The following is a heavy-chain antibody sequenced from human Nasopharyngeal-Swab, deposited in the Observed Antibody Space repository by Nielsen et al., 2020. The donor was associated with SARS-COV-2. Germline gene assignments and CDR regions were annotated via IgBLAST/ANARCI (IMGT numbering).Heavy chain of an antibody. D-gene: IGHD3-3*01. CDR2: IIPIFGTA. V-gene: IGHV1-69*01. CDR3: ARGGITIFGVVSNLDY. J-gene: IGHJ4*02. Sequence: WVRQAPGQGLEWMGGIIPIFGTANYAQKFQGRVTITADESTSTAYMELGSLRSEDTAVYYCARGGITIFGVVSNLDYWGQGTLVTVSS.